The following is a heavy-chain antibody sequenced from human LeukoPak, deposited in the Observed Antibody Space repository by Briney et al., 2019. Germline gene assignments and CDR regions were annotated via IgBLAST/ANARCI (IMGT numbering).Heavy chain of an antibody. Sequence: ASVEVSYKASGYTFTGYYMHWVRQAPGQGLEWMGWINPNSGGTNYAQKFQGRVTMTRDTSISTAYMELSRLRSDDTAVYYCAAQWLVRIGLFDYWGQGTLVTVSS. CDR2: INPNSGGT. CDR3: AAQWLVRIGLFDY. CDR1: GYTFTGYY. V-gene: IGHV1-2*02. D-gene: IGHD6-19*01. J-gene: IGHJ4*02.